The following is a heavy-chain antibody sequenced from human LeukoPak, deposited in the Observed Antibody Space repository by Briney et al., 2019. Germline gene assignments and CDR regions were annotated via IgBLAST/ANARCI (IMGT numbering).Heavy chain of an antibody. CDR2: ISGSGGST. Sequence: PGGSLRLSCAASGFTFSSYAMSWVRQAPGKGLEWVSAISGSGGSTYYADSVKGRFTISRDNSENTLYLQMNSLRAEDTAVYYCAKGTPSYCSGGSCYSDYFDYWGQGTLVTVSS. CDR3: AKGTPSYCSGGSCYSDYFDY. CDR1: GFTFSSYA. J-gene: IGHJ4*02. V-gene: IGHV3-23*01. D-gene: IGHD2-15*01.